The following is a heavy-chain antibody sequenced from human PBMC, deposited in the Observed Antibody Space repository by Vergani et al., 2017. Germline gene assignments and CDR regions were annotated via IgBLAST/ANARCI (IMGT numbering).Heavy chain of an antibody. CDR2: ISSSGSTI. Sequence: VQLVESGGGLVQPGGSLRLSCAASGFTFSSYEMNWVRQAPGKGLEWVSYISSSGSTIYYADSVKGRFTNSRDNAKNSLYLQMNSLRAEDTAVYYCARYCSSTSCYDYWGQGTLVTVAS. CDR3: ARYCSSTSCYDY. CDR1: GFTFSSYE. D-gene: IGHD2-2*01. J-gene: IGHJ4*02. V-gene: IGHV3-48*03.